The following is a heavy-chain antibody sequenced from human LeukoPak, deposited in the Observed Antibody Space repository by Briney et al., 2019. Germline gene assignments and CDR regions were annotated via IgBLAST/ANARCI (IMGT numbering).Heavy chain of an antibody. D-gene: IGHD3-3*01. V-gene: IGHV6-1*01. CDR1: GDIFSSNGAS. CDR3: GRETDFGVVTN. Sequence: SSQTLSLTCAVSGDIFSSNGASWNWIRQSPSRGLEWMGRTYYRSQQWHSDYAPSVKGRITLNPDTSKNQFSLQLNSMTPEDTAVYYCGRETDFGVVTNWGQGTLVTVSS. J-gene: IGHJ4*02. CDR2: TYYRSQQWHS.